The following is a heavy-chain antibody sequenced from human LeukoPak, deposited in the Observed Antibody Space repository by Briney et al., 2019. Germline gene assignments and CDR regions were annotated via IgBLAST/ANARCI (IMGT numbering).Heavy chain of an antibody. CDR1: GYTLTQLS. D-gene: IGHD1-26*01. CDR2: FDPEDGET. V-gene: IGHV1-24*01. Sequence: ASVKVSCKVSGYTLTQLSMHWVRQAPGKGLEWMGGFDPEDGETIYAQKFQGRVTMTEDTSTDTAYMELSSLRSEDPAVYYCAIGSHTSTNDAFDIWGQGTMVTVSS. CDR3: AIGSHTSTNDAFDI. J-gene: IGHJ3*02.